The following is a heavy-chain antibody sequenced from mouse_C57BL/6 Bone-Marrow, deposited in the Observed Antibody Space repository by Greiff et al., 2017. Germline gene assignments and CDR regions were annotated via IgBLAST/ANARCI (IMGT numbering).Heavy chain of an antibody. CDR2: ISDGGSYT. CDR1: GFTFSSYA. J-gene: IGHJ1*03. Sequence: EVMLVESGGGLVKPGGSLKLSCAASGFTFSSYAMSWVRQTPEKRLEWVATISDGGSYTYYPDNVKGRFTISRDNAKNNLYLQMSHLKSEDTAMSDYAREDDGIWYFDVGGTGTAVTVSA. V-gene: IGHV5-4*01. D-gene: IGHD1-2*01. CDR3: AREDDGIWYFDV.